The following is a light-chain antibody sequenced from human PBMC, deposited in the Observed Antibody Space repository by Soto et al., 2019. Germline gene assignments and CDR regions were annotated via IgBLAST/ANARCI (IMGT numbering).Light chain of an antibody. CDR1: SSNIGDYNL. Sequence: QSALTQPASVSGSPGQSITISCTGTSSNIGDYNLVSWYQHHPGKVPKLLIYEGSKRPSGVSDRFSGSKSGNTASLTIFGLQAEDEADYYCCSYAEDSVYVFGSGTKLTVL. CDR2: EGS. J-gene: IGLJ1*01. V-gene: IGLV2-23*01. CDR3: CSYAEDSVYV.